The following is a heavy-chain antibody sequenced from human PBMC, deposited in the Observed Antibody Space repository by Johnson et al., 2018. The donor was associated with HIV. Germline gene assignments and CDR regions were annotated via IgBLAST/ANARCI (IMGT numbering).Heavy chain of an antibody. Sequence: VQLVESGGGVVRPGGSLRLSCAASGFTFDDYGMSWVRQAPGKGLEWVSGINWNGGSTGYADSVKGRFTISRDNSKNTLYLQMNSLRAEDTAVYYCAKERAYIRTFDIWGQGTMVTVSS. CDR1: GFTFDDYG. V-gene: IGHV3-20*04. CDR2: INWNGGST. J-gene: IGHJ3*02. D-gene: IGHD5-18*01. CDR3: AKERAYIRTFDI.